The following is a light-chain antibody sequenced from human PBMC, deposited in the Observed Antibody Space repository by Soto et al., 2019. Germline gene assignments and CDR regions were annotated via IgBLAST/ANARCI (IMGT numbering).Light chain of an antibody. J-gene: IGKJ1*01. CDR2: SAS. V-gene: IGKV3-20*01. CDR1: QSFSSSY. Sequence: EGILTQSPGTLSLSPGERATLSCRASQSFSSSYLAWYQQKPGQAPRLLIYSASSRATGIPDRFSGSGSGTDFTLTISRLEPEDSAVYYCQQYGDSPWTFGQGTKVEIK. CDR3: QQYGDSPWT.